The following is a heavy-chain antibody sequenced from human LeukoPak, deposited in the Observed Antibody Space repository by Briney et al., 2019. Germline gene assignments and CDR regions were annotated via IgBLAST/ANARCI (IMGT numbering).Heavy chain of an antibody. Sequence: SETLSLTCTVSGGSISSGGYYWSWIRQPPGKGLEWIGYIYYSGSTNYNPSLKSRVTISVDTSKNQFSLKLSSVTAADTAVYYCARAGDIVAPRTAAAHWYFDLWGRGTLVTVSS. CDR3: ARAGDIVAPRTAAAHWYFDL. CDR1: GGSISSGGYY. CDR2: IYYSGST. D-gene: IGHD5-12*01. J-gene: IGHJ2*01. V-gene: IGHV4-61*08.